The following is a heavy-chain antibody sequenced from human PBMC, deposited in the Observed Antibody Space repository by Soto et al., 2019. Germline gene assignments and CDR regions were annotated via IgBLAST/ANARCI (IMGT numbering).Heavy chain of an antibody. Sequence: EEQLLESGGGLVQPGGSLRLSCTASGFTFSLYAMSWVRHTPGKGLEWVASISGSGERTYYADSAKGRFTISKDNSHNSVFLQMKCLRAEDTAEYDWAKGDWLYDNDYGMEFWGQGTSVTVSS. CDR1: GFTFSLYA. D-gene: IGHD3-9*01. CDR3: AKGDWLYDNDYGMEF. CDR2: ISGSGERT. J-gene: IGHJ6*02. V-gene: IGHV3-23*01.